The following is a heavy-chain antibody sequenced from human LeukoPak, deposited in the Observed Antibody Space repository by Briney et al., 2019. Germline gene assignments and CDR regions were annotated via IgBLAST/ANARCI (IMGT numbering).Heavy chain of an antibody. J-gene: IGHJ4*02. D-gene: IGHD6-6*01. V-gene: IGHV3-9*01. Sequence: GGSLRLSCAASGFTFDDYAMHWVRQAPGKGLEWVSGICWNSGSIGYADSVKGRFTISRDNAKNSLYLQMDSLRAEDTALYYCAKAAVSIAEYYFDYWGQGTLVTVSS. CDR2: ICWNSGSI. CDR3: AKAAVSIAEYYFDY. CDR1: GFTFDDYA.